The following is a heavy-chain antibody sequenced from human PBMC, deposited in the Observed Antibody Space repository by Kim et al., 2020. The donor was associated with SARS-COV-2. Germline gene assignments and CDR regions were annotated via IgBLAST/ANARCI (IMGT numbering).Heavy chain of an antibody. J-gene: IGHJ4*01. CDR2: ISSSGTYI. V-gene: IGHV3-21*01. CDR3: ARDLTGLAAIGFDY. CDR1: GFTFSTYN. D-gene: IGHD2-2*01. Sequence: GGSLRLSCVASGFTFSTYNMNWVRQAPGKGLEWVASISSSGTYIYFADSLKRRFTISRVNAKNSVYLEMNSLRVEDTAVYYCARDLTGLAAIGFDYWRHGTLVTVLS.